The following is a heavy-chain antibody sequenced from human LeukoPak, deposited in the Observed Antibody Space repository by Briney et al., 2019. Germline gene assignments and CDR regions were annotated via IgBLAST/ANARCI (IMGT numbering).Heavy chain of an antibody. CDR3: ARVAPAVDLDY. CDR1: GFTFTVYS. CDR2: IKRDGSEK. J-gene: IGHJ4*02. Sequence: GGSLRLSCAASGFTFTVYSMSWVRQAPGKGLEWVANIKRDGSEKYYVDSVKGRFTVSRDNAKNSLYLQMNSLRVEDTAVHYCARVAPAVDLDYWGQGTLVTVSS. D-gene: IGHD2-2*01. V-gene: IGHV3-7*01.